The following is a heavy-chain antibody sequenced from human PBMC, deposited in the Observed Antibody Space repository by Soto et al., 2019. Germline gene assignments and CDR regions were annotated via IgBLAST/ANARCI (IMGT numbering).Heavy chain of an antibody. V-gene: IGHV2-5*01. CDR2: IYWNDDT. CDR1: GFSLTTAGAG. CDR3: AHRGYGNYPRDNWFDP. J-gene: IGHJ5*02. Sequence: QITLKESGPTLVKPTQTLTLTCTFSGFSLTTAGAGVGWIRQPPGKALEWLALIYWNDDTRYSPSLKSRLTITKHTSKNQVVLRMTNMDPVDTATYYCAHRGYGNYPRDNWFDPLGQESLVIVSS. D-gene: IGHD4-17*01.